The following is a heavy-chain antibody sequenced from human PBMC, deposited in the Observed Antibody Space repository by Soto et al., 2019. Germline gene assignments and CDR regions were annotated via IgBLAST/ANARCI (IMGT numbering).Heavy chain of an antibody. CDR3: ARDLTMVRGVIRGLDY. J-gene: IGHJ4*02. Sequence: ASVKVSCKASGYTFTSYGISWVRQAPGQGLEWMGWISAYNGNTNYAQKLQGRVTMTTGTSTSTAYMELRSLRSDDTAVYYCARDLTMVRGVIRGLDYWGQGTLVTVSS. CDR1: GYTFTSYG. V-gene: IGHV1-18*01. CDR2: ISAYNGNT. D-gene: IGHD3-10*01.